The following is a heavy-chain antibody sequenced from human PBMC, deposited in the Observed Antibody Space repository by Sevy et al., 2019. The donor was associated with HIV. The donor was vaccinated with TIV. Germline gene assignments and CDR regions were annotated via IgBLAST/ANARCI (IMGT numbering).Heavy chain of an antibody. D-gene: IGHD6-13*01. CDR3: AKMGSSSWYEDY. Sequence: GGSLRLSCAASGFTFSSYAMSWVRQAPGKGLEWVSAISGSGGSTYYADSVKGRFTISRDNSKNTLYLQMNSLRAEDTVVYYCAKMGSSSWYEDYWGQGTLVTVSS. V-gene: IGHV3-23*01. J-gene: IGHJ4*02. CDR2: ISGSGGST. CDR1: GFTFSSYA.